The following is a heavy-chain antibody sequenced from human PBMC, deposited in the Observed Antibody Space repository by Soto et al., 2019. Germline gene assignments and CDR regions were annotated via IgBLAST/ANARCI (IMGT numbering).Heavy chain of an antibody. CDR1: GGSISSYY. V-gene: IGHV4-59*01. J-gene: IGHJ4*02. CDR2: IYYSGST. Sequence: SETLSLTCTVSGGSISSYYWSWIRQPPGKGLEWIGYIYYSGSTNYNPSLKSRVTISVDTSKNQFSLKLSSVTAADTAVYYCARSMTPIYYFDYWGQGTLVTVPQ. CDR3: ARSMTPIYYFDY.